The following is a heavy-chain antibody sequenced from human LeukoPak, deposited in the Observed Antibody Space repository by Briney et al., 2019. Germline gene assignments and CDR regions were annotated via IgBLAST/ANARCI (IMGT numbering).Heavy chain of an antibody. J-gene: IGHJ6*03. CDR2: IHASGTT. D-gene: IGHD4-11*01. V-gene: IGHV4-4*07. CDR1: GASFSHYY. CDR3: VRDFRDYTHYDYSYYYMDV. Sequence: PSETLSLTCTVSGASFSHYYWSWIRQSARKGLEWIGLIHASGTTNYNPSLKSRVTISLDESKNQFSLKVKSVIAADTAVYYCVRDFRDYTHYDYSYYYMDVWGKGTTVTVSS.